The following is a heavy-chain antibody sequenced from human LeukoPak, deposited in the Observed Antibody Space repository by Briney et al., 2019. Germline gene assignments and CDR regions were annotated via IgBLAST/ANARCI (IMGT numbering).Heavy chain of an antibody. J-gene: IGHJ5*02. CDR2: INQSGRT. D-gene: IGHD4-23*01. Sequence: SETLSLTCAIYGEHFSTYYGIWLRQPPGKGLEWIGEINQSGRTNYNPSLKSRVTISVDTSKNQFSLKLKSVTAADTAVYYCARDGGSNNYWFDPWGQGMLVSVSS. V-gene: IGHV4-34*01. CDR3: ARDGGSNNYWFDP. CDR1: GEHFSTYY.